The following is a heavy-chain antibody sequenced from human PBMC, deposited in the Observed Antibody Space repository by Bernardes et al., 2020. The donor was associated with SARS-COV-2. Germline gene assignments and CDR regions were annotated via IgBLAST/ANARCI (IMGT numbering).Heavy chain of an antibody. D-gene: IGHD5-12*01. J-gene: IGHJ4*02. CDR2: PHYSGIT. Sequence: GRRLEWIGRPHYSGITFYNPSLKSRVTISVDMSKNQFSLKLSSVTAADTAVYYCARQRQGWLQPRISDYWGQGSLVTVSS. CDR3: ARQRQGWLQPRISDY. V-gene: IGHV4-39*01.